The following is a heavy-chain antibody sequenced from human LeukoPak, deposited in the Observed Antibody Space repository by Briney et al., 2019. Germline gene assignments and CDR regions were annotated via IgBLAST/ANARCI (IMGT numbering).Heavy chain of an antibody. Sequence: SETLSLTCTVSGGSISSYYWSWIRQPPGKGLEWIGYIYYSGSTNYNPSLKSRVTISVDTSKNQFSLKLSSVTAADTAVYYCARANSITGYSYGYGHYYYMDVWGKGTTVTVSS. D-gene: IGHD5-18*01. CDR3: ARANSITGYSYGYGHYYYMDV. J-gene: IGHJ6*03. V-gene: IGHV4-59*01. CDR1: GGSISSYY. CDR2: IYYSGST.